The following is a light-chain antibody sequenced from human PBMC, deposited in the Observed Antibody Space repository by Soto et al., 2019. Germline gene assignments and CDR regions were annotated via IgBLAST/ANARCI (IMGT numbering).Light chain of an antibody. CDR3: AAWDDSLNGVV. V-gene: IGLV1-36*01. CDR1: SSNIGNNA. J-gene: IGLJ2*01. CDR2: YDD. Sequence: QSVLTQPPSVSEAPRQRVTISCSGISSNIGNNAVNWYHQLPGKAPKLLIYYDDLLPSGVSDRFSGSKSGTSASLAISGLQSEDEADYYCAAWDDSLNGVVFGGGTKVTVL.